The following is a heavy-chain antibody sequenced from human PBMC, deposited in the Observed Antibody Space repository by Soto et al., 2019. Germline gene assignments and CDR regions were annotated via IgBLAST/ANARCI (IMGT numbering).Heavy chain of an antibody. D-gene: IGHD4-4*01. V-gene: IGHV3-33*01. CDR2: IWYDGSNK. CDR1: GFPFSSYG. Sequence: GGSLRLSCAASGFPFSSYGVHWVRQAPGKGLEWVAVIWYDGSNKYYADSVKGRFTISRDNSKNTLYLQMNSLRAEDTAVYYCAGDCPLQYPQYYFDYWGQGTLVTVSS. CDR3: AGDCPLQYPQYYFDY. J-gene: IGHJ4*02.